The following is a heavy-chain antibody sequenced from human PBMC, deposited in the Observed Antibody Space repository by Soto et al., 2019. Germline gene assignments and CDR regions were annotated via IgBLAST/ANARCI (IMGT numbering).Heavy chain of an antibody. CDR3: GRCRTDSYAMDV. CDR1: GYSYASCG. J-gene: IGHJ6*02. Sequence: GPSVKVSWKESGYSYASCGIGWVGQVPGQGPEWIGWISPYNGRTNYAQSVKGRVVMTTDISTNTVYLELRSLRSDDSAIYYCGRCRTDSYAMDVWGQGTTVTVSS. D-gene: IGHD5-18*01. CDR2: ISPYNGRT. V-gene: IGHV1-18*01.